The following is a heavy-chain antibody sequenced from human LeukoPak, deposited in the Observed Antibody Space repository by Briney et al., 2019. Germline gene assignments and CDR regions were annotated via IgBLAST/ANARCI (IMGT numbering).Heavy chain of an antibody. V-gene: IGHV3-48*03. J-gene: IGHJ3*02. Sequence: GGSLRLSCVASGFTFSSYEMNWVRQAPGKGLEWVSYISSSGSTTFYADSVKGRFTISRDNAKDTLYLHMNSLRAEDTAVYYCARVTDIVVVPAAIPVTDAFDIWGQGTMVTVSS. CDR1: GFTFSSYE. CDR3: ARVTDIVVVPAAIPVTDAFDI. D-gene: IGHD2-2*02. CDR2: ISSSGSTT.